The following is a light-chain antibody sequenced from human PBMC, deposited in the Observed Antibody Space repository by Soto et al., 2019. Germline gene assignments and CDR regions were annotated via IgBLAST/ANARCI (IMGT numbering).Light chain of an antibody. Sequence: QSVLTQPASVSGSPGQSITISCTGTSSDVGSYNLVSWYQQHPGKAPKLMIYEGSKRPSGVSNRFSGSKSGNTASLTISGLQAEDEADYYSCSYAGSSTFPHVFGTGTKVTVL. V-gene: IGLV2-23*03. J-gene: IGLJ1*01. CDR1: SSDVGSYNL. CDR2: EGS. CDR3: CSYAGSSTFPHV.